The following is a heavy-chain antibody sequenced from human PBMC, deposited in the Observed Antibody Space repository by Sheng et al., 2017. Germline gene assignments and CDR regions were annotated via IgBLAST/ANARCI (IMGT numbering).Heavy chain of an antibody. D-gene: IGHD4-17*01. J-gene: IGHJ3*01. CDR1: GFTFSNYG. CDR2: IWYDGTNE. V-gene: IGHV3-33*06. CDR3: AKDGGTTVNEHDAFDV. Sequence: QVQLMESGGGVVQPGRSLRLSCAASGFTFSNYGMHWARQTPDKGLEWVAIIWYDGTNEYYADSVKGRFSISRDNSKNTLYLQMNSLRPEDTAVYSCAKDGGTTVNEHDAFDVWDQG.